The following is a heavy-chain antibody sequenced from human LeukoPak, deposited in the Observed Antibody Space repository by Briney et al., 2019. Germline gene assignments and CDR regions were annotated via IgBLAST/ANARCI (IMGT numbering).Heavy chain of an antibody. CDR3: ARDVYYYDSSGYYGGFDY. V-gene: IGHV3-30-3*01. J-gene: IGHJ4*02. Sequence: PGRSLRLSCAASGFTFSSYAMHWVRQAPGKGLEWVAVISYDGSNKYYADSVKGRFTISRDNSKNTLSLQMNSLRAEDTAVYYCARDVYYYDSSGYYGGFDYWGQGTLVTVSS. CDR2: ISYDGSNK. CDR1: GFTFSSYA. D-gene: IGHD3-22*01.